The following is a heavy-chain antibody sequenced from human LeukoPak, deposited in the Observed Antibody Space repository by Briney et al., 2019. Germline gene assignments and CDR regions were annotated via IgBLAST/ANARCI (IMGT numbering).Heavy chain of an antibody. D-gene: IGHD6-13*01. Sequence: PGKSLRLSCAASGFTFRSYGMHWVRQAPRKGLEWVAFIWYDGSNKYYADSVKGRFTISRDNSENTLYLQMNSLRAEDTALYYCASDGIAVDRGIGYFDYWGQGTLVTVSS. CDR1: GFTFRSYG. J-gene: IGHJ4*02. V-gene: IGHV3-33*01. CDR2: IWYDGSNK. CDR3: ASDGIAVDRGIGYFDY.